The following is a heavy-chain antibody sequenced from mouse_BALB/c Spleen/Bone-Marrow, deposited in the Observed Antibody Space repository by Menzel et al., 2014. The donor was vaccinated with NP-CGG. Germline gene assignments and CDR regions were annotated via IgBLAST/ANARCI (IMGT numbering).Heavy chain of an antibody. J-gene: IGHJ4*01. CDR1: GFTFTDYY. V-gene: IGHV7-3*02. Sequence: VQLQQSGGGLVLPGGSLRLSCAPSGFTFTDYYMSWVRQPPGKALEWLGFIRNKANGYTTEYSASVKGRFTISRDNSQSILYLQMNTLRAEDSATDYCARDDYYAMDYWGQGTSVTVSS. CDR3: ARDDYYAMDY. CDR2: IRNKANGYTT.